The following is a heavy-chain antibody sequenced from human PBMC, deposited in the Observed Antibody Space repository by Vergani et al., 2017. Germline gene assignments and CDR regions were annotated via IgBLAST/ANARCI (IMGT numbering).Heavy chain of an antibody. CDR1: GFTFSSYG. J-gene: IGHJ4*02. Sequence: QVQLVESGGGVVQPGRSLRLSCAASGFTFSSYGMHWVRQAPGKGLEWVAVISYDGSNKYYADSVKGRFTISRDNSKNTLYLQMNSLRAEDTAVYYCAGEAEQVVPAAGSFDYWGQGPLVTVSS. CDR3: AGEAEQVVPAAGSFDY. V-gene: IGHV3-30*03. D-gene: IGHD2-2*01. CDR2: ISYDGSNK.